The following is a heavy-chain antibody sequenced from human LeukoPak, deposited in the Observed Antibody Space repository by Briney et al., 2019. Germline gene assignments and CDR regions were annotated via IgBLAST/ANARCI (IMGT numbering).Heavy chain of an antibody. V-gene: IGHV4-34*01. CDR2: INHSGST. CDR3: ARGGAATEYYYGSGSPMY. J-gene: IGHJ4*02. D-gene: IGHD3-10*01. CDR1: GGSFSGYY. Sequence: SSETLSLTCAVYGGSFSGYYWSWIRQPLGKGLEWIGEINHSGSTNYNPSLKSRVTISVDTSKNQFSLKLSSVTAADTAVYYCARGGAATEYYYGSGSPMYWGQGTLVTVSS.